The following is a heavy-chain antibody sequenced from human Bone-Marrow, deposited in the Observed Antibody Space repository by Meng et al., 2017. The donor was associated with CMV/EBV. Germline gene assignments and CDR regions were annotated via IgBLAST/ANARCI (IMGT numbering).Heavy chain of an antibody. CDR1: GGSFSGYY. D-gene: IGHD6-13*01. Sequence: SETLSLTCAVYGGSFSGYYWSWIRQPPGKGLEWIGEINHSGSTNYNPSLKSRVTISVDTSKNQFSLKLSSVTAADTAVYYCARGRIANWGQGTLVTVSS. J-gene: IGHJ4*02. CDR3: ARGRIAN. V-gene: IGHV4-34*01. CDR2: INHSGST.